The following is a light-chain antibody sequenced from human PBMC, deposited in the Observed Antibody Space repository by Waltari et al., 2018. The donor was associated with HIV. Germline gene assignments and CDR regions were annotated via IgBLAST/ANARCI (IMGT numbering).Light chain of an antibody. CDR3: CSYTGSYPWV. CDR2: DVS. CDR1: SSDVGGYNF. J-gene: IGLJ3*02. Sequence: QSALTQPRSVSGSPGQSVTISCTGTSSDVGGYNFVSWYQQHPGKAPKLVIYDVSKWPSGVPDRFSGSKSGNTASLTISGLQAEDEADYYCCSYTGSYPWVFGGGTELTVL. V-gene: IGLV2-11*01.